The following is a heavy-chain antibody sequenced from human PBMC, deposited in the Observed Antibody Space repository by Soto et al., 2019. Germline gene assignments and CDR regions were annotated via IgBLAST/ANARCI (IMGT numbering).Heavy chain of an antibody. J-gene: IGHJ5*02. Sequence: PSETLSLTCTVSGGSISSYYWSWIRQPPGKGLEWIGYIYYSGSTNYNPSLKSRVTISVDTSKNQFSLKLSSVTAADTAVHYCARDTYYYDSSGYVVWFDPWGQGALVTVSS. CDR2: IYYSGST. CDR1: GGSISSYY. V-gene: IGHV4-59*01. D-gene: IGHD3-22*01. CDR3: ARDTYYYDSSGYVVWFDP.